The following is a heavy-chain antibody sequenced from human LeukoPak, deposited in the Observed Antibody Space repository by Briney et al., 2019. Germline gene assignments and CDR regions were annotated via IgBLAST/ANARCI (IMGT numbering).Heavy chain of an antibody. Sequence: GASVKVSCKASGYTFTSYYMHWVRQAPGQGLEWXXXXNPSGGSTSYAQKFQGRVTMTRDTSTSTVYMELSSLRSEDTAVYYCARDLYDSSGYYLPLRYWGQGTLVTVSS. CDR3: ARDLYDSSGYYLPLRY. J-gene: IGHJ4*02. V-gene: IGHV1-46*01. CDR1: GYTFTSYY. D-gene: IGHD3-22*01. CDR2: XNPSGGST.